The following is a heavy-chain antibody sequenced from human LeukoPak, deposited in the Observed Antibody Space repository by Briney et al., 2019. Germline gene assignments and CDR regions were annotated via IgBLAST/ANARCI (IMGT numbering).Heavy chain of an antibody. J-gene: IGHJ4*02. V-gene: IGHV3-74*01. Sequence: GGSLRLSCAASGFTFSSYWMHWVRQAPGKGLVWVSRINSDGSSRSYADSVKGRFTISRDNAKNTLYLQMNSLRAEDTAVYYCARMVGIAAHDYWGQGTLVTVSS. D-gene: IGHD6-6*01. CDR1: GFTFSSYW. CDR3: ARMVGIAAHDY. CDR2: INSDGSSR.